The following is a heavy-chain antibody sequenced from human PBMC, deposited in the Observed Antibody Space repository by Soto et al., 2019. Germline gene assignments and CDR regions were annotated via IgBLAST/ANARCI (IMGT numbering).Heavy chain of an antibody. J-gene: IGHJ3*02. CDR3: ARGPYYSKGPGAFDI. Sequence: GGSLRLSCAASGFTFSSYGMHWVRQAPGKGLEWVAVIWYDGSNKYYADSVKGRFTISRDNSKNTLYLQMNSLRAEDTAVYYCARGPYYSKGPGAFDIWGQGTMVTVSS. CDR1: GFTFSSYG. D-gene: IGHD3-10*01. V-gene: IGHV3-33*01. CDR2: IWYDGSNK.